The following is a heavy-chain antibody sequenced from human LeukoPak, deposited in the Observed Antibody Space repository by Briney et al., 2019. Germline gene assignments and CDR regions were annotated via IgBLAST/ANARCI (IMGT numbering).Heavy chain of an antibody. CDR3: ARGPLGSGWYVADWYFGL. J-gene: IGHJ2*01. D-gene: IGHD6-19*01. CDR2: IYTNGAT. Sequence: PSETLSLTCTVSGSSVNHYYWNWLRQSPGKGLEWIGRIYTNGATNYNPSLKSRVTMSIDTSKNQFSLKFKPVTAADTAVYYCARGPLGSGWYVADWYFGLRGRGALVTVSS. V-gene: IGHV4-4*07. CDR1: GSSVNHYY.